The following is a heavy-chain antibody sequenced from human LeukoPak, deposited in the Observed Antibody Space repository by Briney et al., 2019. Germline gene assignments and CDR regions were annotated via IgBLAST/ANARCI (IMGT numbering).Heavy chain of an antibody. J-gene: IGHJ4*02. CDR1: GGSISSYY. V-gene: IGHV4-59*12. Sequence: SETLSLTCTVSGGSISSYYWSWIRQPPGKGLEWIGYIYYSGSTNYNPSLKSRVTISVGTSKNQFSLKLSSVTALDTAVYYCARRAGEFWSGYHYYYFDYWGQGTLVTVSS. CDR2: IYYSGST. D-gene: IGHD3-3*01. CDR3: ARRAGEFWSGYHYYYFDY.